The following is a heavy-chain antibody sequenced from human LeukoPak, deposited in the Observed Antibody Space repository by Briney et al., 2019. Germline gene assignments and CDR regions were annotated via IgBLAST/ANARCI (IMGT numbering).Heavy chain of an antibody. J-gene: IGHJ4*02. CDR2: ILNSGGGT. V-gene: IGHV3-23*01. CDR3: AKCSGSTCWTYFDY. CDR1: GFTFNIYA. Sequence: GGSLRLSCAASGFTFNIYAMSCVRHAPGKGLEWVSSILNSGGGTFYADSVKDRFTISRDNSKNTLYLQMNSLRAEDTAVYYCAKCSGSTCWTYFDYWGQGTLVTVSS. D-gene: IGHD2-15*01.